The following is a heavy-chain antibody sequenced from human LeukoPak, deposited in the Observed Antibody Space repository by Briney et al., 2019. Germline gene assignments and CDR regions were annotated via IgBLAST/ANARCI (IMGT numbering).Heavy chain of an antibody. D-gene: IGHD4-11*01. Sequence: GASVKVSCKASGYTFTGYYLHWVRQAPGQGLEWMGCINPNSGGTDYAQKFQDRVTMTRDTSISTAYMELSSLRSEDTAVYYCATSTTVTFPVDPWGQGTPVTVSS. J-gene: IGHJ5*02. CDR3: ATSTTVTFPVDP. V-gene: IGHV1-2*02. CDR2: INPNSGGT. CDR1: GYTFTGYY.